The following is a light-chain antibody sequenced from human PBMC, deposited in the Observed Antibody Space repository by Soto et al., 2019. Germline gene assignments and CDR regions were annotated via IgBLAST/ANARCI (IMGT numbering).Light chain of an antibody. CDR3: QQYGYSPYT. CDR2: DAS. Sequence: EIVLTQSPGTLSLSPGERATLSCRASQSVSTSLAWYQQKPGQAPRLLIYDASSRATGIPDRFSGRASGTDFTLTISRLEPEDFAVYYCQQYGYSPYTFGQGAKLEIK. CDR1: QSVSTS. V-gene: IGKV3-20*01. J-gene: IGKJ2*01.